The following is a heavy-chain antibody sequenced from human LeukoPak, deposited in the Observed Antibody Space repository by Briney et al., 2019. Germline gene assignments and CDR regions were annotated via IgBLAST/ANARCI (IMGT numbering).Heavy chain of an antibody. CDR3: ARSYYYDYRQIDY. CDR2: IYTSGST. V-gene: IGHV4-61*02. CDR1: GDSIRSGTYY. Sequence: SETLSLTCSVSGDSIRSGTYYWSWIREPAGKGLEWIGRIYTSGSTSYNPALKSRVTISVDTSKNQFSLNLYSVTAADTAVFYCARSYYYDYRQIDYWGQGTLVTVSS. J-gene: IGHJ4*02. D-gene: IGHD3-22*01.